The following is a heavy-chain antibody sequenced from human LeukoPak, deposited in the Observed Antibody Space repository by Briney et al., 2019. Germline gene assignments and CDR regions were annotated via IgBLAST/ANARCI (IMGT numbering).Heavy chain of an antibody. Sequence: GGSLRLSCAASGFTVSSNYMSWVRQAPGKGLEWVSVIYSGGSTYYADSVKGRFTISRDNSKNTLYLQMNSLRAEDTAVYYCARGAYSSSSEYWGQGTLVTVSS. CDR1: GFTVSSNY. V-gene: IGHV3-66*02. CDR2: IYSGGST. J-gene: IGHJ4*02. D-gene: IGHD6-6*01. CDR3: ARGAYSSSSEY.